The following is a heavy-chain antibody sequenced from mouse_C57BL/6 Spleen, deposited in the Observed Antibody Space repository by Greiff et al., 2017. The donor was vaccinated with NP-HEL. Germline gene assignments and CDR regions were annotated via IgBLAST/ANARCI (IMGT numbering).Heavy chain of an antibody. J-gene: IGHJ2*01. V-gene: IGHV1-7*01. CDR3: ASGSYFDY. CDR1: GYTFTSYW. Sequence: VQLQQSGAELAKPGASVKLSCKASGYTFTSYWMHWVKQRPGQGLEWIGYINPSSGYTKYNQKFKDKAKLTADKSSSTAYMQLSSLTYEDSAVYYCASGSYFDYWGQGTTLTVSS. CDR2: INPSSGYT.